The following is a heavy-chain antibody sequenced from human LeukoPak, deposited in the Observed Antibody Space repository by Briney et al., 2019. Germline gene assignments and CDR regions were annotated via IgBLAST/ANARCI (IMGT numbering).Heavy chain of an antibody. V-gene: IGHV4-61*01. D-gene: IGHD1-26*01. CDR2: IYYSGST. CDR1: GGSVSSGSYY. Sequence: PSETLSLTCTVSGGSVSSGSYYWSWIRQPPGKGLEWIGYIYYSGSTNYNPSLKSRVTISVDTSKNQFSLKLSSVTAADTAVYYCAVVGATTGDYWGQGTLVTVSS. CDR3: AVVGATTGDY. J-gene: IGHJ4*02.